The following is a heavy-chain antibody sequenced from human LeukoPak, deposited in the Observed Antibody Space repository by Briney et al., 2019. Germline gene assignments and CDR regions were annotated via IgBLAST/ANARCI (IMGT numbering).Heavy chain of an antibody. Sequence: HPGGSLRLSCAASGFNFSSYGMTWVRQAPGKGLEWVSIISGSGRDTYYADSVKGRFTISRDKSKNTLYLQMNSLRAEDTAVYYCAKGQISRSDRFDYWGQGTLVTVSS. CDR3: AKGQISRSDRFDY. D-gene: IGHD3-3*02. CDR1: GFNFSSYG. V-gene: IGHV3-23*01. CDR2: ISGSGRDT. J-gene: IGHJ4*02.